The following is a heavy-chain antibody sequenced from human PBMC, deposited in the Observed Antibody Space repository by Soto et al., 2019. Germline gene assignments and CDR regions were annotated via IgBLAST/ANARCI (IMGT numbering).Heavy chain of an antibody. D-gene: IGHD3-10*01. CDR2: IHHSGST. J-gene: IGHJ4*02. Sequence: QVQLQESGPGLAKPSQTLSLTCTVSGGSIGSGDYYWSWLRQPPGKGLEWLGYIHHSGSTYYNPSLRSRVTVSVDTSKNPFSLKVSSVTAADTAVYYCATRPTFHDGEDYFAPWGQGTLVIVSS. CDR1: GGSIGSGDYY. V-gene: IGHV4-30-4*01. CDR3: ATRPTFHDGEDYFAP.